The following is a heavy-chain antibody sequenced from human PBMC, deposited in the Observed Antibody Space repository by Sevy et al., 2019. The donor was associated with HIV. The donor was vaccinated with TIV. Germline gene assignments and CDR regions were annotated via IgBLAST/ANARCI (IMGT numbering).Heavy chain of an antibody. J-gene: IGHJ4*02. Sequence: ASVKVSCKASGGTFSSYAISWVRQAPGQGLEWMGGIIPIFGTANYAQKFQGRVTITADESTSTAYMELSSLRSEDTAVYYCARGDYYGSGSPSYYFDYWGQGTLVTVSS. D-gene: IGHD3-10*01. V-gene: IGHV1-69*13. CDR3: ARGDYYGSGSPSYYFDY. CDR2: IIPIFGTA. CDR1: GGTFSSYA.